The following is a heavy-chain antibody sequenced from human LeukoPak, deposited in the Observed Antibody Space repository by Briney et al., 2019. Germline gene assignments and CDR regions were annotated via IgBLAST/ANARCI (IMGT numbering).Heavy chain of an antibody. CDR3: ARGPIVVVPAAIWAYFDY. Sequence: ASVKVSCKASGYTFTSYGISWVRQAPGQGLEWMGWIGAYNGNTNYAQKLQGRVTMTTDTSTSTAYMELRSLRSDDTAVYYCARGPIVVVPAAIWAYFDYWGQGTLVTVSS. CDR2: IGAYNGNT. D-gene: IGHD2-2*02. V-gene: IGHV1-18*01. J-gene: IGHJ4*02. CDR1: GYTFTSYG.